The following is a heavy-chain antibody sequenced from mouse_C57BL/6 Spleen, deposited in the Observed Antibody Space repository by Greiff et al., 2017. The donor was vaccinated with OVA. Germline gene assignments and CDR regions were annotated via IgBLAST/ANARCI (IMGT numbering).Heavy chain of an antibody. D-gene: IGHD1-1*01. CDR1: GYTFTSYW. Sequence: QVQLQQPGAELVKPGASVKLSCKASGYTFTSYWMHWVKQRPGQGLEWIGMIHPNRGSTNYNEKFKSKATLTVDKSSSTAYMQLSSLTSEDSAVYYCARSLWYGSSYPVYFDYWGQGTTLTVSS. J-gene: IGHJ2*01. CDR2: IHPNRGST. CDR3: ARSLWYGSSYPVYFDY. V-gene: IGHV1-64*01.